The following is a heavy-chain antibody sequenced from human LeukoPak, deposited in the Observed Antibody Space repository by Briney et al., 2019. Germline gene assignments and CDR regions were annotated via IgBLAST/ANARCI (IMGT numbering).Heavy chain of an antibody. Sequence: SETLSLTCTVSGGSISSYYWSWIRQPPGKGLEWIGYIYTSGSTNYNPSFKSRVTISVDTSKNQFSLKLSSVTAADTAVYYCATQSFAVDYWGQGTLVTVSS. J-gene: IGHJ4*02. V-gene: IGHV4-4*09. CDR3: ATQSFAVDY. CDR1: GGSISSYY. CDR2: IYTSGST.